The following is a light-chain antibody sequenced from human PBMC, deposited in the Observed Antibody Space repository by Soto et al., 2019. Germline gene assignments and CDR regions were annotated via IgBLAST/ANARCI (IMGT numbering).Light chain of an antibody. CDR1: QNINNY. CDR3: QQSDSKPLT. Sequence: DIQMTQSPSSLSASVGDRVTITCRASQNINNYLNWYQQKPGKAPNLLIYAASSLQSGVPSRFSGSGSGTDFTLPISSLQPEDFATYYCQQSDSKPLTFGGGTKGEVK. V-gene: IGKV1-39*01. J-gene: IGKJ4*01. CDR2: AAS.